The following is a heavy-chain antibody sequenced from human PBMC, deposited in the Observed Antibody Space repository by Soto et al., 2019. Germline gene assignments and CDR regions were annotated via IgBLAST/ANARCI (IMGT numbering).Heavy chain of an antibody. CDR3: TKGFDRTGWLVVDY. CDR2: ISYDGSNK. Sequence: QVQLVESGGGEVQPGRSLRLSCAASGFTFSTYAMHWVRQAPGKGLEWVALISYDGSNKYYADSVKGRFTISRDNSKNTMFLQMNSMRPEDTTIYFCTKGFDRTGWLVVDYWGQGTLVTVSP. V-gene: IGHV3-30*18. CDR1: GFTFSTYA. D-gene: IGHD6-19*01. J-gene: IGHJ4*02.